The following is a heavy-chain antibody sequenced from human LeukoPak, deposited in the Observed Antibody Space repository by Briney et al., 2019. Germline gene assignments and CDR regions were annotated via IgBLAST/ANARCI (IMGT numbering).Heavy chain of an antibody. J-gene: IGHJ3*02. CDR3: ARETLYSGHDWAAFDI. Sequence: SETLSLTCTVSGGSISSSSYYWGWIRQPPGKGLEWIGYIFYIESTNYNPSLKSRVTISVDTSKNQFSLKLTSVTAADTALYYCARETLYSGHDWAAFDIWGQGAMVTVSS. D-gene: IGHD5-12*01. CDR1: GGSISSSSYY. CDR2: IFYIEST. V-gene: IGHV4-61*01.